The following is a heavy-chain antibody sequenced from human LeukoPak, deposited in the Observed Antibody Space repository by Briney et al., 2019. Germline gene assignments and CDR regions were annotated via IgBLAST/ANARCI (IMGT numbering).Heavy chain of an antibody. CDR1: GGSISSNTYY. CDR3: ARARLSIVRGITKFDY. J-gene: IGHJ4*02. V-gene: IGHV4-39*01. D-gene: IGHD3-10*01. Sequence: PSETLSLTCTVSGGSISSNTYYWGWIRQPPGKGLEWTGSISYGGSTFYNPSLKSRVTISVDTSKNQFSLILSSVTAADTAVYFCARARLSIVRGITKFDYWGQGTVLTVSS. CDR2: ISYGGST.